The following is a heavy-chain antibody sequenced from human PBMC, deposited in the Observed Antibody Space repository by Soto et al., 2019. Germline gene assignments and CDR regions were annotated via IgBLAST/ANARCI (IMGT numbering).Heavy chain of an antibody. J-gene: IGHJ5*01. CDR3: AKDWTHFDS. V-gene: IGHV3-23*01. D-gene: IGHD3-3*01. Sequence: EVQLLESGGNLVQPGGSLRLSCAASGFIFSNYAMSWVRQAPGKGLEWVALIRGSQDNTYYADSVRGRFTISRDDAKSTLSLQMNSLPAEDTAVYYCAKDWTHFDSWGQGTLVTVSS. CDR1: GFIFSNYA. CDR2: IRGSQDNT.